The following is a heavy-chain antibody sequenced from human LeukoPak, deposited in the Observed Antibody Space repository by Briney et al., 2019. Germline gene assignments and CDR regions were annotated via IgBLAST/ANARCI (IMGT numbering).Heavy chain of an antibody. Sequence: SETLSLTCTVSGGSISSGGYYWSWIRQHPGKGLEWIGYIYYSGSTYYNPSLKSRVTISVDTSKNQFSLKLSSVTAADTAVYYCARIYGSGSYPFDYWGQGTLVTVSS. CDR2: IYYSGST. CDR1: GGSISSGGYY. D-gene: IGHD3-10*01. J-gene: IGHJ4*02. CDR3: ARIYGSGSYPFDY. V-gene: IGHV4-31*03.